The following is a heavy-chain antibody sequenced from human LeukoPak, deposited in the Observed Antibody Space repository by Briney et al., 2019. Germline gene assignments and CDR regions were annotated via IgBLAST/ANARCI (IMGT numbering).Heavy chain of an antibody. CDR2: INHSGST. CDR1: GGSISSYY. J-gene: IGHJ4*02. V-gene: IGHV4-34*01. Sequence: SETLSLTCTVSGGSISSYYWSWIRQPPGKGLEWIGEINHSGSTNYNPSLKSRVTISVDTSKNQSSLKLSSVTAADTAVYYCARGLGYWGQGTLVTVSS. CDR3: ARGLGY.